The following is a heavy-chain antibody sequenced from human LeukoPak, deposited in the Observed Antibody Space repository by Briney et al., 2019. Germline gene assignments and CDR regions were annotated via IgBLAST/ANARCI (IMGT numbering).Heavy chain of an antibody. CDR1: GGSFSGYY. CDR2: INHSGST. V-gene: IGHV4-34*01. CDR3: ARPGICSSTSCYGSFDY. J-gene: IGHJ4*02. D-gene: IGHD2-2*01. Sequence: PSETLSLTCAVYGGSFSGYYWSWIRQPPGKGLEWIGEINHSGSTNYNPSLKSRVTISVDTSKNQFSLKLSSVTAADTAVYYCARPGICSSTSCYGSFDYWGQGTLVTVSS.